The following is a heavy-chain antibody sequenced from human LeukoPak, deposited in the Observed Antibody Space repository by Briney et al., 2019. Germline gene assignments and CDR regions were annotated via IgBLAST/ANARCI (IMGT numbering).Heavy chain of an antibody. CDR3: AREFMRVTAFDI. V-gene: IGHV1-2*02. CDR2: INPHSGGT. CDR1: GYTFSDNY. Sequence: ASVKVSCKASGYTFSDNYIHWVRQAPGQGLECMGWINPHSGGTKYRENFQGRVTLTRDTSISTAYMDRSSLISDDTAVYYCAREFMRVTAFDIWGQGTMVTVSS. J-gene: IGHJ3*02. D-gene: IGHD2-21*02.